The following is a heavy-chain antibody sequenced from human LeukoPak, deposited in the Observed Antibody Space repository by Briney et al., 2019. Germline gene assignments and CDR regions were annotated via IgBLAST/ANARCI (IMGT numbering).Heavy chain of an antibody. D-gene: IGHD2-2*01. CDR2: IIPIFGTA. Sequence: SVKVSCKASGGTFSSYAISWVRQAPGQGLEWMGGIIPIFGTANYAQKFQGRVTITADESTSTAYMELSSLRSEDTAVCYCARVKPPNVVVPAAIYYYYYYMDVWGKGTTVTVSS. CDR3: ARVKPPNVVVPAAIYYYYYYMDV. V-gene: IGHV1-69*13. CDR1: GGTFSSYA. J-gene: IGHJ6*03.